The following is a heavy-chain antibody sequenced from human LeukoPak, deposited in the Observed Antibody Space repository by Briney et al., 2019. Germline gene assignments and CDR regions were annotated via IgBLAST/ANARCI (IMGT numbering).Heavy chain of an antibody. J-gene: IGHJ4*02. CDR2: IYYSGST. Sequence: SETLSLTCTVSGGSISSYYWGWIRQPPGKGLEWIGSIYYSGSTYYNPSLKSQVTISVDTSKNQFSLKLSSVTAADTAVYYCARIIAAAGQNNFDYWGQGTLVTVSS. V-gene: IGHV4-39*07. CDR3: ARIIAAAGQNNFDY. D-gene: IGHD6-13*01. CDR1: GGSISSYY.